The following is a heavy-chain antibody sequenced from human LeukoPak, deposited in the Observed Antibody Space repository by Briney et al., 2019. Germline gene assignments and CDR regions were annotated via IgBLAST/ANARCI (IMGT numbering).Heavy chain of an antibody. CDR1: GFNFSTYG. CDR2: IRYDGRNK. CDR3: AKEIWPTVTTPGHTHFDY. V-gene: IGHV3-30*02. Sequence: GGSLRLSCVVSGFNFSTYGMHWVRQAPGKGLEWVAFIRYDGRNKYYADSVKGRFTISRDNSKNTLCLQMNSLRAEDTAVYYCAKEIWPTVTTPGHTHFDYWGQGTLVTVSS. D-gene: IGHD4-17*01. J-gene: IGHJ4*02.